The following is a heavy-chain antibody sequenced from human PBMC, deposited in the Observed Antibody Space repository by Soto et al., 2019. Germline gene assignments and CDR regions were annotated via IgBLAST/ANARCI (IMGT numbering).Heavy chain of an antibody. J-gene: IGHJ6*02. D-gene: IGHD5-12*01. CDR3: ARDRVVATIDYYDYYGMDV. CDR2: IYYSGST. Sequence: QVQLQESGPGLVKPSQTLSLTCTVSGGSISSGGYYWSLIRQHPGKGLEWIGYIYYSGSTYYNPSLKSRVTISVDTSKNQFSLKLSSVTAADTAVYYCARDRVVATIDYYDYYGMDVWGQGTTVTVSS. V-gene: IGHV4-31*03. CDR1: GGSISSGGYY.